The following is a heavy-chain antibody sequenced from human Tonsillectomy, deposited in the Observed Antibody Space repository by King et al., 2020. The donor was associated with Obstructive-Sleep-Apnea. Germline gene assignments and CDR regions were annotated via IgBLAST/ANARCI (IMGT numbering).Heavy chain of an antibody. J-gene: IGHJ4*02. CDR1: GFTFSSYA. Sequence: VQLVESGGGVVQPGRSLRLSCAASGFTFSSYAMHWVRQAPVKGLEWVAVISYDGSNKYFADSVKGRFTISRDNSKNTLYLQMNSLRVEYMAVYYCARGLWFGESNYFDFWGQGTLVTVSS. D-gene: IGHD3-10*01. CDR2: ISYDGSNK. CDR3: ARGLWFGESNYFDF. V-gene: IGHV3-30*04.